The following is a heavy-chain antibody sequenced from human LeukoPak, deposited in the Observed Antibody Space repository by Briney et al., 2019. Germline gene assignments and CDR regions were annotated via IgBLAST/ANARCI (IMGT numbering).Heavy chain of an antibody. Sequence: SVKVSCKASGYILTAYYMYWVRQAPGQGVEWMGWINLNSGGTNYARKFQGRVTMTRDTSISTAYMELSRLRSDDTAVDYCARESGSYFRAADYWGQGTLVTVSS. CDR3: ARESGSYFRAADY. D-gene: IGHD1-26*01. J-gene: IGHJ4*02. CDR1: GYILTAYY. V-gene: IGHV1-2*02. CDR2: INLNSGGT.